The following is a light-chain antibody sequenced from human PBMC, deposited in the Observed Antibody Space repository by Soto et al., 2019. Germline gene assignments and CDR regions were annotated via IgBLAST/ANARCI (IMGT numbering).Light chain of an antibody. J-gene: IGKJ4*01. CDR1: QSVSSSY. V-gene: IGKV3-20*01. CDR2: GAS. Sequence: EIVLTQSPGTLSLSPGERATLSCTASQSVSSSYLAWYQQAPGQAPRLLIYGASGRATGIPDRFSGSGSGTDFTLTSSRLEPEDFAVYYCQQYGSSPLTFGGGTKVEIK. CDR3: QQYGSSPLT.